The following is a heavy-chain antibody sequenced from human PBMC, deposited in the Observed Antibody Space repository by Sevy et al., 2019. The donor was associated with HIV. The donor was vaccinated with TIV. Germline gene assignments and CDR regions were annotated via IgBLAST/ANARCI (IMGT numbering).Heavy chain of an antibody. D-gene: IGHD3-22*01. J-gene: IGHJ1*01. Sequence: GGSLRLSCAASGFTFSDYYMSWIRQAPGKGLEWVSYISSSGSTIYYADSVKGRFTISRDNAKNSLYLQMNSLRAEDTAVYYRAGDSVYYDSSGPPSEYFQHWGQGTLVTVSS. CDR1: GFTFSDYY. CDR3: AGDSVYYDSSGPPSEYFQH. CDR2: ISSSGSTI. V-gene: IGHV3-11*01.